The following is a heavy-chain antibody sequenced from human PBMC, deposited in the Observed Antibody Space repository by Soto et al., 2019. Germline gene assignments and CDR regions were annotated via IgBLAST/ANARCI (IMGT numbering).Heavy chain of an antibody. V-gene: IGHV3-33*08. J-gene: IGHJ4*02. D-gene: IGHD6-13*01. CDR2: FWYDASAQ. Sequence: GGSLRLSCTTSGFTFTSYSMHWVRQAPGKGLEWVATFWYDASAQRYADSVKGRFTISRDPSRGTVYLLMDSLRTDDTAVYYCVFGSWNQHFFDHWGQEILVTVSS. CDR3: VFGSWNQHFFDH. CDR1: GFTFTSYS.